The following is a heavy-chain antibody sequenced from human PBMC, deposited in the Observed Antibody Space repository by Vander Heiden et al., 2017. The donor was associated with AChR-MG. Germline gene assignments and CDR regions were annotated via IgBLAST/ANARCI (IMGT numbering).Heavy chain of an antibody. CDR3: AKAAAGDWYFDL. J-gene: IGHJ2*01. Sequence: EVQLLESGGGLVQPGGSLRLSCVASGFTFSSYAMSWVRQAPGKGLEWVSVISGSGAGPNHADSVKGRFTISRDNSRNTLYLQMNSLRVEDTAVYHCAKAAAGDWYFDLWGRGTLVTVSS. V-gene: IGHV3-23*01. CDR1: GFTFSSYA. D-gene: IGHD6-13*01. CDR2: ISGSGAGP.